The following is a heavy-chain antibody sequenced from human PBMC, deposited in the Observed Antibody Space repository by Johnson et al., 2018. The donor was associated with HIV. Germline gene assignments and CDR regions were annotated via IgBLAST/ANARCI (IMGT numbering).Heavy chain of an antibody. J-gene: IGHJ3*02. CDR2: IKQDGSEK. Sequence: MLLVESGGGVVQPGRSLRLSCAASGFTFSSYAMHWVRQAPGKGLEWVANIKQDGSEKYYVDSVKGRFTISRDNSKNTLYLQRNSLRAEDTAVYYCAKDDALQREPNAFDIWGQGTMVTVSS. V-gene: IGHV3-7*05. CDR1: GFTFSSYA. D-gene: IGHD1-14*01. CDR3: AKDDALQREPNAFDI.